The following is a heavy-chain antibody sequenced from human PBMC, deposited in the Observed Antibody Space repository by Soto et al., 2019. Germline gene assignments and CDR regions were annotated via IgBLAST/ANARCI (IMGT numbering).Heavy chain of an antibody. D-gene: IGHD3-10*01. CDR2: VRDRAYNYAT. CDR1: GFVFKDAS. CDR3: TRLISAAQVY. Sequence: GGSLRLSCAASGFVFKDASIHWVRQVSGKGLEWVGRVRDRAYNYATAYAASVKGRFTISRDDSTNTAYLQMNSLKTEDTAIYYCTRLISAAQVYWGQGTLVTVSS. J-gene: IGHJ4*02. V-gene: IGHV3-73*01.